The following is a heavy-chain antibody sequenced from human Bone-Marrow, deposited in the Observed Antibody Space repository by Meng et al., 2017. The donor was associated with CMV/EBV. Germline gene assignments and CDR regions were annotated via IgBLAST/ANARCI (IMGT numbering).Heavy chain of an antibody. Sequence: SETLSLTCTVSGYSISSGYYWGWIRQPPGKGLEWIGSIYHSGSTYYNPSLKSRVTISVDTSKNQFSLKLSSVTAADTAVYYGASYGSYEHPTDYWGQGTLATVSS. CDR1: GYSISSGYY. CDR2: IYHSGST. V-gene: IGHV4-38-2*02. D-gene: IGHD1-26*01. CDR3: ASYGSYEHPTDY. J-gene: IGHJ4*02.